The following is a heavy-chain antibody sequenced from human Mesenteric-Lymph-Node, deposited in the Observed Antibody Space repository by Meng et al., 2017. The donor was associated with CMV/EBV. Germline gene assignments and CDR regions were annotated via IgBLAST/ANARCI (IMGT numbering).Heavy chain of an antibody. CDR2: IYPGDSDT. V-gene: IGHV5-51*01. CDR3: ARHETAPTRYDFWSGDYVALNYHGMDA. J-gene: IGHJ6*02. CDR1: GYSFTNYW. D-gene: IGHD3-3*01. Sequence: GGSLRLSCKGSGYSFTNYWIGWVRQMPGKGLEWMGMIYPGDSDTIYRPSFQGQVTITADKSISTGYLQWSSLKASDTAMYYCARHETAPTRYDFWSGDYVALNYHGMDAWGQGTSVTVSS.